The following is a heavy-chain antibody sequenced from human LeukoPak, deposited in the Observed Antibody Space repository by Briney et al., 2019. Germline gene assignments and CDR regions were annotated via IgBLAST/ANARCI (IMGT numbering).Heavy chain of an antibody. Sequence: GGSLGLSCAASGFTFSSYAMNWVRQAPGKGLEWVSGISGSGGSTNYADSVKGRFTISRDNSKNTLYLQMNSLRAEDTAVYYCAKDARYCSGVTCYSGDPFDIWGQGTMVTVSS. V-gene: IGHV3-23*01. J-gene: IGHJ3*02. CDR3: AKDARYCSGVTCYSGDPFDI. CDR2: ISGSGGST. D-gene: IGHD2-15*01. CDR1: GFTFSSYA.